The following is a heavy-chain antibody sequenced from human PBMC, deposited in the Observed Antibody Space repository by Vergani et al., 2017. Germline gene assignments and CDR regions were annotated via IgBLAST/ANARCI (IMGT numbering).Heavy chain of an antibody. CDR2: ISFDGSNK. J-gene: IGHJ4*02. CDR1: EFTFSNYG. D-gene: IGHD3-10*01. V-gene: IGHV3-30*18. Sequence: QVQLVESGGGVVQPGRSLRLSCAASEFTFSNYGMHWVRQAPGKGLEWVAVISFDGSNKYYADSVKGRFTISRDNSKNTLYLQMNSLRAEDTAVYYCAKSGGSGSYCIDYWGQGTLVTVSS. CDR3: AKSGGSGSYCIDY.